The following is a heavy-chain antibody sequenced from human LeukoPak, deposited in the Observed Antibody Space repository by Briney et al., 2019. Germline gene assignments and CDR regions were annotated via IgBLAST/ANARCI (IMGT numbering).Heavy chain of an antibody. D-gene: IGHD5-18*01. CDR1: GGSISSSSYY. CDR3: ARAGIHRYFDL. V-gene: IGHV4-39*07. Sequence: SETLSLTCTVSGGSISSSSYYWGWIRQPPGKGLEWIGTIYYRGSTYYNPSLKSRVTISVDTSKNHLSLKLTSVTAADMAVYYCARAGIHRYFDLWGRGTLVTVSS. J-gene: IGHJ2*01. CDR2: IYYRGST.